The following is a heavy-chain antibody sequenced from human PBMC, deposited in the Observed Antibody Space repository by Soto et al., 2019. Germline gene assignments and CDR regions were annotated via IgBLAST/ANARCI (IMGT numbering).Heavy chain of an antibody. CDR2: ISAYNGNT. CDR1: GYTFTSYG. D-gene: IGHD3-22*01. J-gene: IGHJ4*02. Sequence: QVQLVQSGAEVKKPGASVKVSCKASGYTFTSYGISWVRQAPGQGLVWMGWISAYNGNTNYAQKLQGRVTMTTDTSTSTAYMELRSLRSDDTAVYYCARTYQWDSSGYYFPQDYWGQGTLVTVSS. V-gene: IGHV1-18*04. CDR3: ARTYQWDSSGYYFPQDY.